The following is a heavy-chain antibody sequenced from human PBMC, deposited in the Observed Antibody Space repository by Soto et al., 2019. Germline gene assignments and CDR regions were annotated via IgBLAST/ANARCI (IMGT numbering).Heavy chain of an antibody. D-gene: IGHD1-26*01. CDR1: GFTVSSNY. Sequence: PVGSLRLSCAASGFTVSSNYMSWVHQAPGKGLEWVSAISGSGGSTYYADSVKGRFTISRDNSKNTLYLQMNSLRAEDTAVYYCAKKSSGNSYFYFDYWGQGALVTVSS. V-gene: IGHV3-23*01. J-gene: IGHJ4*02. CDR2: ISGSGGST. CDR3: AKKSSGNSYFYFDY.